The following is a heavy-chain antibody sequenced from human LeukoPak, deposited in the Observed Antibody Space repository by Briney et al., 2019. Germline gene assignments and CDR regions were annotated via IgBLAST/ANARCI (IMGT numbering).Heavy chain of an antibody. J-gene: IGHJ4*02. CDR3: ARDGSSWYPLDY. CDR1: GYTFTGYY. D-gene: IGHD6-13*01. Sequence: ASVKVSCKASGYTFTGYYMHWVRQAPGQGLEWMGWINPNSGGTNYAQKLQGRVTMTTDTSTSTAYMELRSLRSDDTAVYYCARDGSSWYPLDYWGQGTLVTVSS. CDR2: INPNSGGT. V-gene: IGHV1-2*02.